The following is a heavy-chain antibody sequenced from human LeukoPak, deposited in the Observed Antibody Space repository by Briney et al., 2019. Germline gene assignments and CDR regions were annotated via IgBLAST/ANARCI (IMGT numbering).Heavy chain of an antibody. CDR1: GGTFSSYA. Sequence: ALVKVSCKASGGTFSSYAISWVRQAPGQGLEWMGGIIPIFGTANYAQKFQGRVTITTDESTSTAYMELSSLRSEDTAVYYCAIWSSGYYYYYMDVWGKGTTVTVSS. CDR3: AIWSSGYYYYYMDV. D-gene: IGHD3-3*01. V-gene: IGHV1-69*05. CDR2: IIPIFGTA. J-gene: IGHJ6*03.